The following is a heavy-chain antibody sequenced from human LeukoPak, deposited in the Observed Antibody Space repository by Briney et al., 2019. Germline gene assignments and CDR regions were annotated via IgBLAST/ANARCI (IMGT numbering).Heavy chain of an antibody. D-gene: IGHD6-19*01. CDR3: ARGWYENWFDP. V-gene: IGHV1-2*02. CDR2: INHNSGSK. Sequence: EASVTLSCTASGYTFTGYYMHWVRQAPGKGLEWMGWINHNSGSKNYAQKFKGRVTITRDTSISSAYLELNRLRSEDTAVYYCARGWYENWFDPWGEETLVTVPS. J-gene: IGHJ5*02. CDR1: GYTFTGYY.